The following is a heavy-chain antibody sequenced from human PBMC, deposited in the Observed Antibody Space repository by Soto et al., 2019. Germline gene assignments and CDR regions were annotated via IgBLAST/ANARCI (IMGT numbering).Heavy chain of an antibody. D-gene: IGHD2-2*02. CDR1: GFTVSSNY. CDR3: ATDIHATWLLNS. J-gene: IGHJ4*02. Sequence: SGFTVSSNYMSWVRQAPGKGLEWVALIAPDASQIYYADSVKGRFTISRDNSKNTLYLQMDSLRAEDTSLYLCATDIHATWLLNSWGQGTLVTVSS. V-gene: IGHV3-30*12. CDR2: IAPDASQI.